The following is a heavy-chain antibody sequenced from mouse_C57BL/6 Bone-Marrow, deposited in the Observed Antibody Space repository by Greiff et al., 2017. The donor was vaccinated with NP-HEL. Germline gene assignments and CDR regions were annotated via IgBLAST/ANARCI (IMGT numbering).Heavy chain of an antibody. D-gene: IGHD1-1*02. CDR2: IYPGNSDT. J-gene: IGHJ1*03. V-gene: IGHV1-5*01. Sequence: EVKLVESGTVLARPGASVKMSCKTSGYTFTSYWMHWVKQRPGQGLEWIGAIYPGNSDTSYNQKFKGKAKLTAVTSASTAYMELSSLTNEDSAVYYCTPFITMPQGYFDVWGTGTTVTVSS. CDR3: TPFITMPQGYFDV. CDR1: GYTFTSYW.